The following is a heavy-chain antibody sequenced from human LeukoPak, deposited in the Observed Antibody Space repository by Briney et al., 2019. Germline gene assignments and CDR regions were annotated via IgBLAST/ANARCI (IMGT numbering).Heavy chain of an antibody. Sequence: SQSLSLTCAISGDSVSSNSVTWNWIRQSPSRGLEWLGRTYYRSTWYNDYAVSVRGRITVSPDTSKNQFSLHLNSVTPEDTAVYYCARRLTQYDCFDPWGQGILVTVSS. CDR2: TYYRSTWYN. CDR3: ARRLTQYDCFDP. V-gene: IGHV6-1*01. D-gene: IGHD2-2*01. CDR1: GDSVSSNSVT. J-gene: IGHJ5*02.